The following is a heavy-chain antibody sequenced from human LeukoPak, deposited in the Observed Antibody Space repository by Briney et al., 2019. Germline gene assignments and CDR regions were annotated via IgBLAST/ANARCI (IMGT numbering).Heavy chain of an antibody. CDR1: GFTCSNYW. CDR2: INSEGSST. D-gene: IGHD2-21*02. J-gene: IGHJ4*02. CDR3: ARAYCGTDCYSRAMDY. V-gene: IGHV3-74*01. Sequence: GGSLRLSCAASGFTCSNYWMHWVRQAPGKGPVWVSRINSEGSSTSYADSVKGRFIISRDNAKNTLSLQMNSLRVEDTAVYFCARAYCGTDCYSRAMDYWGQGTLVTVSS.